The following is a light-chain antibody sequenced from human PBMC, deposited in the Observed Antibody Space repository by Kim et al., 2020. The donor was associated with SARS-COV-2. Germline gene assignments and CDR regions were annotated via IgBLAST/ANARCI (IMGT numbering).Light chain of an antibody. CDR3: QQYGSSPRT. CDR2: GAS. Sequence: EIVLTQSPGTLSLSPGERATLSCRASQSVSSSYLAWYQQKPGQAPRLLIYGASSRATGIPDRFSGSGSGTDFTLTISRLGPEDFAVYYCQQYGSSPRTFGQGTNLEI. V-gene: IGKV3-20*01. CDR1: QSVSSSY. J-gene: IGKJ2*01.